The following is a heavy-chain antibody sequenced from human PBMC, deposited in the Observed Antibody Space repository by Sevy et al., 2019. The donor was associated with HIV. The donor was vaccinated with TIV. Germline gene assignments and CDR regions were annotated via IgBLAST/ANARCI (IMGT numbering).Heavy chain of an antibody. CDR3: AALPHGVGATTNDFDY. Sequence: ASVKVSCKASGFTFTSSAVQWVRQARGQRLEWIGWIVVGSGNTNYAQKFQERVTITRDMSTSTAYMELSSLRSEDTAVYYCAALPHGVGATTNDFDYWGQGTLVTVSS. V-gene: IGHV1-58*01. CDR1: GFTFTSSA. J-gene: IGHJ4*02. CDR2: IVVGSGNT. D-gene: IGHD1-26*01.